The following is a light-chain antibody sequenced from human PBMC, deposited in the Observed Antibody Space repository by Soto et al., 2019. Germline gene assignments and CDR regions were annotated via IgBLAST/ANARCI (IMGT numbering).Light chain of an antibody. Sequence: QPVLTQPRSVSGSPGQSVTISCAGTSSDVGGYNYVSWYQQHPGKAPKLMIYDVNERPSGVPDRFSGSKSGNTASLTISGLQADDEADYYCCSYAGSYTWVFGGGTKVTVL. J-gene: IGLJ3*02. CDR1: SSDVGGYNY. V-gene: IGLV2-11*01. CDR3: CSYAGSYTWV. CDR2: DVN.